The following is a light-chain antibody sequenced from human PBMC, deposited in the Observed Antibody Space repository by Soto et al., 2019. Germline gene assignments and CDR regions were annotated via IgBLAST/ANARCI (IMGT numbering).Light chain of an antibody. J-gene: IGLJ1*01. V-gene: IGLV2-14*03. CDR1: SSGFGSYNF. CDR2: DVS. Sequence: QSALTQPASVSGSPGQSITISCTGTSSGFGSYNFVSWYQHHPGKAPKLMIYDVSNRPSGVSNRFSGSKSGNTASLTISGLQAEDEADYYCSSYTSSSTLLYVFGTGTKLTVL. CDR3: SSYTSSSTLLYV.